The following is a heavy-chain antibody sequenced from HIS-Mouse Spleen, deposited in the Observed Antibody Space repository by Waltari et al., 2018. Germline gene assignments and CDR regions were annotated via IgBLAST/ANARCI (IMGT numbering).Heavy chain of an antibody. Sequence: QVQLQESGPGLVKPSETLSLTCTVSGGPLSSYYWSRIRQPPGKGLEWIGSIYYSGSTYYNPSLKSRVTIAVDTSKNQFSLKLSSVTAADTAVYYCAREIPYSSSWYDWYFDLWGRGTLVTVSS. CDR2: IYYSGST. V-gene: IGHV4-59*12. J-gene: IGHJ2*01. CDR1: GGPLSSYY. D-gene: IGHD6-13*01. CDR3: AREIPYSSSWYDWYFDL.